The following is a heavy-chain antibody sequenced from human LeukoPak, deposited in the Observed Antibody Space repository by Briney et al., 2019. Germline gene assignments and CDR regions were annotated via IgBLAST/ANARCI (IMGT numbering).Heavy chain of an antibody. CDR3: SREHALGDF. V-gene: IGHV3-48*01. CDR1: GFIFSQYS. D-gene: IGHD2-2*01. Sequence: GGSLRLSCAASGFIFSQYSMNWVRQAPGKGLEWVSHIRSSSETFYADSVKGRFTISRDNARNSLYLQMNSLRAEDTAVYYCSREHALGDFWGQGSLVTVSS. J-gene: IGHJ4*02. CDR2: IRSSSET.